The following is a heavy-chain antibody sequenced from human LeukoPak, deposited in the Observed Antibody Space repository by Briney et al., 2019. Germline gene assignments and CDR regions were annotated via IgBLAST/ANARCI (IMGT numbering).Heavy chain of an antibody. CDR1: GYTFTGYY. V-gene: IGHV1-2*02. CDR3: ARVAWGTRGRYYDSSGGSFDY. Sequence: ASVKVSCKASGYTFTGYYMHWVRQAPGQGLEWMGWINPNSGGTNYAQKFEGRVTMTRDTSISTAYMELSRLRSDDTAVYYCARVAWGTRGRYYDSSGGSFDYWGQGTLVTVSS. CDR2: INPNSGGT. J-gene: IGHJ4*02. D-gene: IGHD3-22*01.